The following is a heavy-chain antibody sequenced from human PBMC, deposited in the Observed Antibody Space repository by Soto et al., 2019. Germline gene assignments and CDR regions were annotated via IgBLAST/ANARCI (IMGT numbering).Heavy chain of an antibody. CDR3: TKRGSGSYHADYYYMDV. CDR1: GFTFSNAW. CDR2: IKSKTDGGTT. J-gene: IGHJ6*03. V-gene: IGHV3-15*01. Sequence: GGSLRLSCAASGFTFSNAWMSWVRQAPGKGLEWVGRIKSKTDGGTTDYAAPVKGRFTISRDDSKNTLYLQMNSLKTEDTAVYYCTKRGSGSYHADYYYMDVWGKGTTVTVSS. D-gene: IGHD3-10*01.